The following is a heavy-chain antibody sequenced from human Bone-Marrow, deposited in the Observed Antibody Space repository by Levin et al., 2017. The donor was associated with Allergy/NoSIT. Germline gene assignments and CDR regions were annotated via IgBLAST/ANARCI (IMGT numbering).Heavy chain of an antibody. Sequence: PGGSLRLSCAASGFTFSTYGMTWVRQAPGKGLEWVASISGLSQSRYYADSVKGQFTISRDNSRNTLFLQMNRLRAEDTAIYYCAKEKMDPLTYTSYYGMDVWGKGTTVIVSS. CDR3: AKEKMDPLTYTSYYGMDV. CDR1: GFTFSTYG. J-gene: IGHJ6*04. D-gene: IGHD2-2*02. V-gene: IGHV3-23*01. CDR2: ISGLSQSR.